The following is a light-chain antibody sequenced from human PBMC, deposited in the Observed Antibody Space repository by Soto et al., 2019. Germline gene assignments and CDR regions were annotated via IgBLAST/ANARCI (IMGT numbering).Light chain of an antibody. J-gene: IGLJ1*01. CDR2: EVS. CDR1: SSDVGCYNY. Sequence: QSALTQPPSASGSPGQSVTISCTGTSSDVGCYNYVSWYQQHPGRAPKLMIYEVSKRPSGVPDRFSGSKSGNTASLTVSGLQTEDEADYYCSSYAGSNNQVFGTGTKVTVL. CDR3: SSYAGSNNQV. V-gene: IGLV2-8*01.